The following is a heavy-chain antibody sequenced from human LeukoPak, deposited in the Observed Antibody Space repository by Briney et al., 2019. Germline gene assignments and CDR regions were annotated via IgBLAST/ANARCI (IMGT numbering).Heavy chain of an antibody. D-gene: IGHD1-26*01. CDR1: GYTFINYH. CDR2: INPTDGST. Sequence: ASVKASCKASGYTFINYHMHWVRQAPGQGLEWMGIINPTDGSTSYAQKFQGRVTMTRDMSTSTVYMQLNSLGFEDTAVYFCARRSGSPEYFQHWGQGTLVTVSS. J-gene: IGHJ1*01. V-gene: IGHV1-46*01. CDR3: ARRSGSPEYFQH.